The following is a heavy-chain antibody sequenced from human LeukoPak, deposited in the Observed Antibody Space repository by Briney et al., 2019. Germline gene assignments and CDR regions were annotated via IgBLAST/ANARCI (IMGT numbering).Heavy chain of an antibody. V-gene: IGHV3-7*05. CDR3: ARAVAAFDY. Sequence: PGGSLRLSCVASGFTFSNYWMSWVSQAPGKGLEWVANIKTDGNEKYYVDSVRGRFTISRDNAKNSLYLQMNSLRAEDTAVYYCARAVAAFDYWGQGTLVTVSS. J-gene: IGHJ4*02. D-gene: IGHD6-19*01. CDR2: IKTDGNEK. CDR1: GFTFSNYW.